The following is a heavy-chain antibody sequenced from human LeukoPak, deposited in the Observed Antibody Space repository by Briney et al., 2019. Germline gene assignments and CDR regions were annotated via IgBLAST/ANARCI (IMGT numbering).Heavy chain of an antibody. CDR1: GYSFTSYW. Sequence: GESLKISCKGSGYSFTSYWIGWVRQMPGKGLEWMGIIYPGDSDTRYSPSFQGQVTISADKSISTAYLQWNSLKASDTAIYYCARQYRGWSTSCYRCFLDGRNWFDPWGQGTLVTVSS. D-gene: IGHD2-2*01. J-gene: IGHJ5*02. CDR2: IYPGDSDT. CDR3: ARQYRGWSTSCYRCFLDGRNWFDP. V-gene: IGHV5-51*01.